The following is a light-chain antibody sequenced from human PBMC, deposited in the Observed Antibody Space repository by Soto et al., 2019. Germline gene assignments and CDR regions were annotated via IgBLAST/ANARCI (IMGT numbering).Light chain of an antibody. CDR3: MQALQTPLT. Sequence: AIRMTQSPSSFSASTGDRVTITCRASQGISSYLAWYQQKPGKAPKLLIYAASTLQSGVPSRFSGSGSGTDFTLKISRVEAEDVGVYYCMQALQTPLTFGGGTKVEIK. CDR1: QGISSY. J-gene: IGKJ4*01. V-gene: IGKV1-8*01. CDR2: AAS.